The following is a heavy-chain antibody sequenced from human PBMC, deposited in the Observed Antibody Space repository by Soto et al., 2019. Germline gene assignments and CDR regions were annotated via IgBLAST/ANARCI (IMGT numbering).Heavy chain of an antibody. Sequence: PSETLSLTCAVYGGSFSDYYWTWIRQPPGKGLEWIGEINHSGSTTYNPSLKSRVTISVDTSKNQFSLKLSSVTAADTAVYYCAREVGWDSSGYTAPTYGMDVWGQGTTVTVSS. V-gene: IGHV4-34*01. D-gene: IGHD3-22*01. CDR2: INHSGST. J-gene: IGHJ6*02. CDR1: GGSFSDYY. CDR3: AREVGWDSSGYTAPTYGMDV.